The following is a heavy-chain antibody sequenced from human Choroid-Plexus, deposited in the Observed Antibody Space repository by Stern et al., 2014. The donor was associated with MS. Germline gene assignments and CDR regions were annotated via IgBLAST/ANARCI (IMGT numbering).Heavy chain of an antibody. CDR1: GFTFGSCA. D-gene: IGHD2/OR15-2a*01. J-gene: IGHJ5*02. Sequence: QVQLVESGGGVVQPGRPLRLSCVASGFTFGSCAMHLVRQAPGQGLEWVGGVSHDGSYKYYADSVKGRFTISRDNSQNTLYMQMSSLRPEDTAVYYCAKDRQYLTYFFDHWGQGSLVTVSS. CDR2: VSHDGSYK. V-gene: IGHV3-30*18. CDR3: AKDRQYLTYFFDH.